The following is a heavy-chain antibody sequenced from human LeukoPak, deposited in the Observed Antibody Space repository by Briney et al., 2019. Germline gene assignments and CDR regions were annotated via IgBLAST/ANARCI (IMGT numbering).Heavy chain of an antibody. Sequence: SETLSLTCTVSGGSINSGGYYWSWIRQHPGKGLEWIGYIYYSGSTYYNPSPKSRVTISVDTSKNQFSLKLSSGTAADTAVYYCARDPRIAAAGTRPWYFDLWGRGTLVTVSS. CDR3: ARDPRIAAAGTRPWYFDL. CDR2: IYYSGST. CDR1: GGSINSGGYY. V-gene: IGHV4-31*03. J-gene: IGHJ2*01. D-gene: IGHD6-13*01.